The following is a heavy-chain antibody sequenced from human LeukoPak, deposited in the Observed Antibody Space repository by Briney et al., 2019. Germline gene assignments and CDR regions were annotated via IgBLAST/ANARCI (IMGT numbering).Heavy chain of an antibody. CDR2: INQSGST. Sequence: SETLSLTCAVYGGSFSDYDWSWIRQPPGKGLEWIGEINQSGSTNCDPSLKSRVTISVDTSKNQFSLKLSSVTAADTAVYYCARAARWLQKGFDYWGQGTLVTVSS. V-gene: IGHV4-34*01. J-gene: IGHJ4*02. CDR1: GGSFSDYD. CDR3: ARAARWLQKGFDY. D-gene: IGHD5-24*01.